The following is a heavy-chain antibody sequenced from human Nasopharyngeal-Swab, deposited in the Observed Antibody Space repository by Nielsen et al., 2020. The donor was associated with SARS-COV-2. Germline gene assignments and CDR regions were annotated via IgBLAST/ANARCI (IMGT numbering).Heavy chain of an antibody. CDR1: GVSVSGDRYY. V-gene: IGHV4-61*01. Sequence: SETLSLTCTVSGVSVSGDRYYWNWIRQPPGQGLEWIACLSDSGNTNYNPSLKSRVSISVDTSANQFSLKLSSLTAADTAVYYCARDEHAGYDRDHYYYYVMDVWGQGTPVTVSS. D-gene: IGHD5-12*01. CDR2: LSDSGNT. J-gene: IGHJ6*02. CDR3: ARDEHAGYDRDHYYYYVMDV.